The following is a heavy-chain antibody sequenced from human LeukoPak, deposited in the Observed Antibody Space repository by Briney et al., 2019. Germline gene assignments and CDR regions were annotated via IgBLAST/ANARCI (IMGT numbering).Heavy chain of an antibody. CDR3: ARRNQVYYDAFDI. CDR2: INHSGST. V-gene: IGHV4-34*01. Sequence: SETLSLTCAVYGGSFSGYYRSWIRQPPGKGLEWIGEINHSGSTNYNPSLKSRVTISVDTSKNQFSLKLSSVTAADTAVYYCARRNQVYYDAFDIWGQGTMVTVSS. CDR1: GGSFSGYY. J-gene: IGHJ3*02. D-gene: IGHD3-10*01.